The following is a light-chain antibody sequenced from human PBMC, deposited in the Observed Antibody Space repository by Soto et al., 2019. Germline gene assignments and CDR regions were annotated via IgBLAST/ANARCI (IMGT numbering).Light chain of an antibody. CDR1: QSISNY. J-gene: IGKJ2*01. Sequence: DIQMTQSPSSLSASVGDRVTITCRASQSISNYLNWYQQKPGKDPNLLIYAASSFQSGVPSRFSGSGSGTDFTLTISSLQPEDFATYYCQQSYSIPYTFGQGTKLEIK. V-gene: IGKV1-39*01. CDR2: AAS. CDR3: QQSYSIPYT.